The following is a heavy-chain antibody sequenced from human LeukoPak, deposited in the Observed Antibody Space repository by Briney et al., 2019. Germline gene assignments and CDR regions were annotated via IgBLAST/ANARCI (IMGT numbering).Heavy chain of an antibody. Sequence: PSQTLSLTCTVSGGSISSGSYYWSWIRQPAGKGLEWIGRIYTSGSTNYNPSLKSRVTISVDTSKNQFSLKLSSVTAADTAVYYCARDTGLVPADYYYYMDVWGKGTTVTVSS. CDR1: GGSISSGSYY. J-gene: IGHJ6*03. CDR2: IYTSGST. V-gene: IGHV4-61*02. CDR3: ARDTGLVPADYYYYMDV. D-gene: IGHD2-2*01.